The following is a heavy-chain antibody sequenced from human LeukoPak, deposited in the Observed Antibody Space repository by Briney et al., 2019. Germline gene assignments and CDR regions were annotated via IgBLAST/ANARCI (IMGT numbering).Heavy chain of an antibody. D-gene: IGHD6-6*01. CDR1: GFTFSNYY. V-gene: IGHV3-7*01. CDR3: ARARKTEYSSPLYYFDY. J-gene: IGHJ4*02. Sequence: GGSLRLSCVASGFTFSNYYMNWVRQAPGKGLEWVANVRQDGKYKPYSDAVKGRFTISRDNAKKSLYLQMNSLRAEDTAVYYCARARKTEYSSPLYYFDYWGQGTLVTVSS. CDR2: VRQDGKYK.